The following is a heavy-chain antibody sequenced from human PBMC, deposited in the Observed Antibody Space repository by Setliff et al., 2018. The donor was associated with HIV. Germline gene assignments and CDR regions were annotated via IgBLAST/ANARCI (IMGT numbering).Heavy chain of an antibody. J-gene: IGHJ4*02. CDR1: GFIVSSNY. D-gene: IGHD3-22*01. V-gene: IGHV3-53*01. CDR3: ARERGYYDSSGNHYFDS. CDR2: FYSGGGT. Sequence: PGGSLRLSCAVSGFIVSSNYMSWVRQAPGKGLEWVSLFYSGGGTYYADSVKGRFTISRDNAKNSLHLQMNSLSAEDTAVYYCARERGYYDSSGNHYFDSWGQGTLVTVSS.